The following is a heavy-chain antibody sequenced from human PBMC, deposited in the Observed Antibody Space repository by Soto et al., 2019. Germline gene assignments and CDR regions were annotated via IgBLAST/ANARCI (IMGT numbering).Heavy chain of an antibody. CDR2: ISSDGSSK. Sequence: EVQLVESGGGLVQPGGSLRLSCAGSGFTFSNYWMHWARQAPGKGLVWVSHISSDGSSKRYADSVKGRFTISRDNAKNTLYLQMDSLRVEDTAVYYCARVTGSYGPFDYWGQGTLVTVSS. V-gene: IGHV3-74*01. CDR1: GFTFSNYW. D-gene: IGHD1-26*01. J-gene: IGHJ4*02. CDR3: ARVTGSYGPFDY.